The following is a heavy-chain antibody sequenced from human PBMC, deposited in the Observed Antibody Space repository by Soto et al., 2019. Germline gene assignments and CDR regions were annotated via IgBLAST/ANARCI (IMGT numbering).Heavy chain of an antibody. D-gene: IGHD3-10*01. CDR2: FYDGNT. CDR1: GGSITRRSSY. Sequence: SETLSLTCIVSGGSITRRSSYWAWIRQPPGKGLEWVGTFYDGNTYHNPSLRSRITIAVDTSKNQFSLKLNSVAAAYTAFYYCATTRGLAVGGSFDYWGQGMLVTVSS. J-gene: IGHJ4*02. V-gene: IGHV4-39*01. CDR3: ATTRGLAVGGSFDY.